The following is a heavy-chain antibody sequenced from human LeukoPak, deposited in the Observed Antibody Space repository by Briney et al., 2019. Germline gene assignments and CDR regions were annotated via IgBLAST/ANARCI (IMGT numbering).Heavy chain of an antibody. J-gene: IGHJ6*03. CDR2: IYYSGST. CDR3: ARQASSGWYTYYYYYMDV. CDR1: GGSISSSSYY. D-gene: IGHD6-19*01. V-gene: IGHV4-39*01. Sequence: SETLSLTCTVSGGSISSSSYYWGWIRQPPGKGLEWIGSIYYSGSTYYNPSLKSRVTISVDTSKNQFSLKLSSVTAADTAVYYCARQASSGWYTYYYYYMDVWGKGTTVTISS.